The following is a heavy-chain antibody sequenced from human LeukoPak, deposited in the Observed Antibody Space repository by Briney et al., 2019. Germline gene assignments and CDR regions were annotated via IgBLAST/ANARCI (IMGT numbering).Heavy chain of an antibody. Sequence: ASVTVSFKASGYTFTNYYMHWVRQAPGQGREWMGIINPSGGSSTYAQKFQGRVTMTRDTSTSTVYMELSSLRSEDTAVYYCARYYGGNSGVDYWGQGTLVTVSS. D-gene: IGHD4-23*01. J-gene: IGHJ4*02. CDR1: GYTFTNYY. CDR2: INPSGGSS. CDR3: ARYYGGNSGVDY. V-gene: IGHV1-46*01.